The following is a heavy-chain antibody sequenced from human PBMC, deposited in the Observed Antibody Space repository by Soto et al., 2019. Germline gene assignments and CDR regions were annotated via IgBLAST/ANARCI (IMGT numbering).Heavy chain of an antibody. J-gene: IGHJ6*02. Sequence: QVQLVESGGGVVQPERSLRLSCAASGFTFSTYGIHWVRQAPGKGLEWVAVGSYDGSNQYYADSVKGRFTVSRDNSKNTLYLQMNSLTAEDTAVYYCTKGGRGMDVWGQGTTVTVTS. D-gene: IGHD3-16*01. CDR3: TKGGRGMDV. CDR2: GSYDGSNQ. CDR1: GFTFSTYG. V-gene: IGHV3-30*18.